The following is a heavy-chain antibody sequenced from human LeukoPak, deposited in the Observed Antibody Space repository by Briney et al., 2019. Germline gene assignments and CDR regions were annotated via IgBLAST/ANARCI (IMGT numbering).Heavy chain of an antibody. CDR3: ARDSYTMVRGVIPYYGMDV. V-gene: IGHV1-69*13. CDR2: IIPIFGTA. D-gene: IGHD3-10*01. Sequence: ASVKVSCKASGGTFISYAISWVRQAPGQGLEWMGGIIPIFGTANYAQKFQGRVTITADESTSTAYMELSSLRSEDTAVYYCARDSYTMVRGVIPYYGMDVWGKGTTVTVSS. CDR1: GGTFISYA. J-gene: IGHJ6*04.